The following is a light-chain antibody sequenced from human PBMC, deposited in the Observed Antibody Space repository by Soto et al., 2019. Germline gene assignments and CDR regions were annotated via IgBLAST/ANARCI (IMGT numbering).Light chain of an antibody. CDR3: QQRSSWPLT. Sequence: EIVLTQSPSTLSLFPGERASLSCRASHNINSYLAWYQQKPGQAPRLLIYATSNRATGIPARFSGSGSGTDFTLSISSLEPDDFAVSYCQQRSSWPLTFGPGTKVYIK. J-gene: IGKJ3*01. CDR1: HNINSY. V-gene: IGKV3-11*01. CDR2: ATS.